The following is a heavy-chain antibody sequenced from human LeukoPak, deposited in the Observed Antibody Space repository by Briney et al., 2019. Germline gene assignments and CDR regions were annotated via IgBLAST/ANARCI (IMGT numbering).Heavy chain of an antibody. Sequence: ASVKVSCKASGYTFTSYYMHWVRQAPGQGLEWMGIINPNSGGTNYTQNFQGRVTITRDTSITTAYMELSRLTSDDTALYYCARDQGYGSGGYSFDYWGQGTRVTVSS. CDR1: GYTFTSYY. V-gene: IGHV1-2*02. CDR2: INPNSGGT. D-gene: IGHD3-10*01. J-gene: IGHJ4*02. CDR3: ARDQGYGSGGYSFDY.